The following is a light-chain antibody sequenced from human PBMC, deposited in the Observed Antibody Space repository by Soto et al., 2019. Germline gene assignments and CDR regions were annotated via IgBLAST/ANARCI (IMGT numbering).Light chain of an antibody. CDR3: QQSYITPPT. V-gene: IGKV1-39*01. Sequence: DIQMTQSPSSLSASVGDRVTITCRASQSISNYLNWYQQKPGKAPKLLIYAASSLQSGVPSRFSGGGSGPDFTLPITSLQPEDFATYSCQQSYITPPTFGPGTKVDIK. CDR1: QSISNY. J-gene: IGKJ3*01. CDR2: AAS.